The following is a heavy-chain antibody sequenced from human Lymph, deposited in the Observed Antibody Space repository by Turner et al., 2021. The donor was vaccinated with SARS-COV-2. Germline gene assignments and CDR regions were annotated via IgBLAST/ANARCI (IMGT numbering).Heavy chain of an antibody. CDR1: GYTFTSYD. CDR2: RNPNSGNT. Sequence: QVQLVQSGAEVKKPGASVKVSCKAPGYTFTSYDINWVRQATGQGLEWMGCRNPNSGNTGDAQKFQGRVTRTRNTSISTAYMELSSLRSEDTAVYYCARGRYSGGGMDVWGQGTTVTVSS. CDR3: ARGRYSGGGMDV. V-gene: IGHV1-8*02. J-gene: IGHJ6*02. D-gene: IGHD1-26*01.